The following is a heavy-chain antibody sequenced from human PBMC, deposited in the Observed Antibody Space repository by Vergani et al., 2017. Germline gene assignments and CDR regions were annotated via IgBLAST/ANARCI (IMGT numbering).Heavy chain of an antibody. CDR1: GFTFSSYE. CDR2: IWYDGSNK. D-gene: IGHD3-10*01. CDR3: ARDPGLWVRGNNYGMDV. J-gene: IGHJ6*02. Sequence: VQLVESGGGLVQPGGSLRLSCAASGFTFSSYEMNWVRQAPGKGLEWVAVIWYDGSNKYYADSVKGRFTISRDNSKNTLYLQMNSLRAEDTAVYYCARDPGLWVRGNNYGMDVWGQGTTVTVSS. V-gene: IGHV3-33*08.